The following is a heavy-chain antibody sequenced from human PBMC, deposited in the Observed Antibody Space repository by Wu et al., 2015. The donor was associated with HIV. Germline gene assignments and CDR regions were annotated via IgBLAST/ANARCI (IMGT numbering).Heavy chain of an antibody. CDR3: ARGTIEYSSSFRFGPFDY. D-gene: IGHD6-6*01. J-gene: IGHJ4*02. V-gene: IGHV1-69*13. CDR2: IIPIFGTA. Sequence: QVQLVQSGAEVKKPGASVKISCKASGGTFSSYAISWVRQAPGQGLEWMGGIIPIFGTANYAQKFQGRVTITADESTSTAYMELSSLRSEDTAVYYCARGTIEYSSSFRFGPFDYWGQGTLVHRLL. CDR1: GGTFSSYA.